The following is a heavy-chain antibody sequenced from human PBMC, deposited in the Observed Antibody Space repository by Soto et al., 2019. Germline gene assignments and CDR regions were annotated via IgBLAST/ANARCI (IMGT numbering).Heavy chain of an antibody. J-gene: IGHJ3*02. CDR3: ATMTTLTTRAIDI. CDR1: GGSISSGGYS. Sequence: QLQLQESGSGLVKPSQTLSLTCAVAGGSISSGGYSWNWIRQPPGKGLEWIGYIYHSGSTYYNPSFKSRVTISLDRSKDQFSLKLSSVTAADTAVYYCATMTTLTTRAIDIWGQGTMVTVSS. D-gene: IGHD4-17*01. CDR2: IYHSGST. V-gene: IGHV4-30-2*01.